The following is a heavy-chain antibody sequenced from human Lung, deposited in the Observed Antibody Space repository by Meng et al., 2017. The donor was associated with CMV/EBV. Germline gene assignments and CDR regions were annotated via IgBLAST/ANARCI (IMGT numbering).Heavy chain of an antibody. V-gene: IGHV4-4*07. Sequence: VRRQGSGLGPVKASETLSLTCTASGDSMKNSCWSWIRQSAGKGLEWIGRISNNGSIHYNPSLTSRVTLSVDTSKNQISLQLSSVTAAETAVYYCARAVADTANFDYWGQGTLVTVSS. J-gene: IGHJ4*02. CDR2: ISNNGSI. D-gene: IGHD6-19*01. CDR3: ARAVADTANFDY. CDR1: GDSMKNSC.